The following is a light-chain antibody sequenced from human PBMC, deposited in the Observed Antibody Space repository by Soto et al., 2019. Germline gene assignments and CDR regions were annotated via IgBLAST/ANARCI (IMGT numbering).Light chain of an antibody. J-gene: IGLJ3*02. V-gene: IGLV1-40*01. CDR2: GNN. Sequence: QSVLTQPPSVSGAPGQTITISCTGSSSNIGAGYDVHWYQQLPGRAPKLLIYGNNNRPSGVPDRFSGSNSGNTATLTVSRVEAGDEADYYCQVWDSHTDHVVVFGAGTKLTVL. CDR1: SSNIGAGYD. CDR3: QVWDSHTDHVVV.